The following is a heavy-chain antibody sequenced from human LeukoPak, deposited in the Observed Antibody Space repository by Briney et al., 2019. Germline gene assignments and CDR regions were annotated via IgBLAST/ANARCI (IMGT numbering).Heavy chain of an antibody. CDR3: AGERHSSGWVDY. CDR1: GGSNSSYY. CDR2: IYYSGST. J-gene: IGHJ4*02. Sequence: SETLSLXCTVSGGSNSSYYWSWIRLPPGKGLEWIGYIYYSGSTNYNPSLKSRVTISVDTSKNQFSLKLSSVTAADTAVYYCAGERHSSGWVDYWGQGTLVTVSS. V-gene: IGHV4-59*01. D-gene: IGHD6-19*01.